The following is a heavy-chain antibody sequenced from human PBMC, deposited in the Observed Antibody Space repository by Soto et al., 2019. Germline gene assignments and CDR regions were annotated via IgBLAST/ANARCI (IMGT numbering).Heavy chain of an antibody. CDR1: GYTFTSYA. D-gene: IGHD3-10*01. V-gene: IGHV1-3*01. CDR2: INAGNGNT. J-gene: IGHJ3*02. CDR3: ARDTYGSGSYRGPGDAFDI. Sequence: VASVKVSCKASGYTFTSYAMHCVRQAPGQRLEWMGWINAGNGNTKYSQKFQGRVTITRDTSASTAYMELSSLRSEDTAVYYCARDTYGSGSYRGPGDAFDIWGQGTMVTVSS.